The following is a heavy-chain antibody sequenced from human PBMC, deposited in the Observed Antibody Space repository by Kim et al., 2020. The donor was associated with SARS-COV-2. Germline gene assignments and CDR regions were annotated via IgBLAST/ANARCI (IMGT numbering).Heavy chain of an antibody. CDR1: GGSISSSSYY. V-gene: IGHV4-39*07. CDR3: ARVGDCGGDCYPPQGGMDV. CDR2: IYYSGST. D-gene: IGHD2-21*02. Sequence: SETLSLTCTVSGGSISSSSYYWGWIRQPPGKGLEWIGSIYYSGSTYYNPSLKSRVTISVDTSKNQFSLKLSSVTAADTAVYYCARVGDCGGDCYPPQGGMDVWGQGTTVTVSS. J-gene: IGHJ6*02.